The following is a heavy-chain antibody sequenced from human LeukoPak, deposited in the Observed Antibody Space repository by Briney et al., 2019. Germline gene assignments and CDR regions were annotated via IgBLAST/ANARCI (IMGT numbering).Heavy chain of an antibody. J-gene: IGHJ4*02. V-gene: IGHV3-49*04. D-gene: IGHD1-26*01. Sequence: GGSLRLSCTASGFTFGDYAMSWVRQAPGKGLEWVGFIRSKAYGGTTEYAASVKGRFTISRDDSKSIAYLQMNSLKTEDTAVYYCTRDPWGSGSYYFDYWGQGTLVTVSS. CDR2: IRSKAYGGTT. CDR1: GFTFGDYA. CDR3: TRDPWGSGSYYFDY.